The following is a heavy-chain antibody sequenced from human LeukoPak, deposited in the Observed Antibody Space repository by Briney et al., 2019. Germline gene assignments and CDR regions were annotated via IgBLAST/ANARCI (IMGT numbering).Heavy chain of an antibody. CDR2: MYLGGTT. D-gene: IGHD6-19*01. CDR3: AGLEGRYSTDWFYFFDY. CDR1: GGSISSLNL. V-gene: IGHV4-4*02. Sequence: PSETLSLTCIVSGGSISSLNLWSWLRQPPGQGLEWIGEMYLGGTTNFNPSLKSRVTILIDKSKNQLSLQLTSVTAADTAVYYCAGLEGRYSTDWFYFFDYWGQGALVTVSS. J-gene: IGHJ4*02.